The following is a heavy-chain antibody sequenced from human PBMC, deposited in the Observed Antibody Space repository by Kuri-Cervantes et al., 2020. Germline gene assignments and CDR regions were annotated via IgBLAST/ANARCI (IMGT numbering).Heavy chain of an antibody. CDR2: ISSSGSTI. CDR1: GFTFSDYY. D-gene: IGHD6-19*01. Sequence: GESLKISCAASGFTFSDYYMSWIRQAPGKGLEWVSYISSSGSTIYYADSVKGRFTISRDNAKNSLYLQMNDVRTEDTATYYCAKEGHSSGRAGVFDLWGQGTTVTVSS. V-gene: IGHV3-11*04. J-gene: IGHJ3*01. CDR3: AKEGHSSGRAGVFDL.